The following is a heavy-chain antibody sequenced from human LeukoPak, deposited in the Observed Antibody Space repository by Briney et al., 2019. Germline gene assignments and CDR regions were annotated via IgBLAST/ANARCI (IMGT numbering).Heavy chain of an antibody. Sequence: VASVKVSCKASGYTFTGYYMHWVRQAPGQGLEWMGWINPNSGGTNYAQKFQGRVTMTRDTSISTAYMELSRLRSDDTAVYYCARGAPYCSGGSCYSPDYWGQGTLVTVSS. D-gene: IGHD2-15*01. CDR1: GYTFTGYY. CDR2: INPNSGGT. V-gene: IGHV1-2*02. J-gene: IGHJ4*02. CDR3: ARGAPYCSGGSCYSPDY.